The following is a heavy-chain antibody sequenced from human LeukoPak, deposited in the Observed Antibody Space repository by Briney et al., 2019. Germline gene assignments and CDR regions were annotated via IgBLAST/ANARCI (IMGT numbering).Heavy chain of an antibody. Sequence: PSETLSLTCAVYGGSFSGYYWSWIRQPPGKGLEWIGEINHSGSTNYNPSLKSRVTISVDTSKNQFSLKLSSVTAADTAVYHCATSIERAYNVVYFDYWGQGTLVTVSS. CDR2: INHSGST. V-gene: IGHV4-34*01. CDR3: ATSIERAYNVVYFDY. D-gene: IGHD1-20*01. J-gene: IGHJ4*02. CDR1: GGSFSGYY.